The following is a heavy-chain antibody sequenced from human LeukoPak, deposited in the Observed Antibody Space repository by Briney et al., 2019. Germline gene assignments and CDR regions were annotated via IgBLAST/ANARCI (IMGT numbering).Heavy chain of an antibody. V-gene: IGHV3-23*01. Sequence: GGSLRLSCAASGFTFSSYAMSWVRQAPGMGLEWVSAISASGGSTYYADSVKGRFTISRDSSKSTLYLQMNSLRAEDTAVYYCARCSGYDFFYPDWGQGTMVTVSS. CDR3: ARCSGYDFFYPD. CDR1: GFTFSSYA. J-gene: IGHJ3*01. CDR2: ISASGGST. D-gene: IGHD5-12*01.